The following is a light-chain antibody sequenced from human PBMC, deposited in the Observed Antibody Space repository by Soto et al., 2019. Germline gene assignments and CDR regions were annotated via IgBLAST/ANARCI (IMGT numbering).Light chain of an antibody. Sequence: EIVMTQSPATLSVSPGERATLSCRATQSVRRNLAWYQQKLGQAPRLLIFGASTRATGVPARFSGSVSGTEFTLTISILQSEDFAVYYCHQYNDWPQTFGQGTKVE. J-gene: IGKJ1*01. CDR3: HQYNDWPQT. CDR2: GAS. CDR1: QSVRRN. V-gene: IGKV3-15*01.